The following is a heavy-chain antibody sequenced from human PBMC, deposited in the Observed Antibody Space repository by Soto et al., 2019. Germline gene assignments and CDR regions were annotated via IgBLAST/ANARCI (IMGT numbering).Heavy chain of an antibody. V-gene: IGHV3-33*01. CDR1: GFTFSSYG. Sequence: QVQLVESGGGVVQPGRSLRLSCAASGFTFSSYGMHWVRQAPGKGLEWVAVIWYDGSNKYYADSVKGRFTISRDNSMTTLYLQLNSLRAEDTAVYYWARELPEEVLAATDSLDYWGQGTLVIVSS. CDR3: ARELPEEVLAATDSLDY. D-gene: IGHD2-15*01. J-gene: IGHJ4*02. CDR2: IWYDGSNK.